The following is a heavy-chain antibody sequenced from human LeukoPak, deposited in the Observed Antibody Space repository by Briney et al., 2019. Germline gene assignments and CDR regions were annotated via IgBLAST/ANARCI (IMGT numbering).Heavy chain of an antibody. D-gene: IGHD6-19*01. Sequence: GVSLRLSCAASGFTFSSYSMNWVRQAPGKGLEWVSAIGIAGDTYYPGSVRGRFTISRENAKNSLYLQMNSLRDGDTAVYYCVRGGSGWYYFDYWGQGTLVTVSS. V-gene: IGHV3-13*01. CDR3: VRGGSGWYYFDY. J-gene: IGHJ4*02. CDR1: GFTFSSYS. CDR2: IGIAGDT.